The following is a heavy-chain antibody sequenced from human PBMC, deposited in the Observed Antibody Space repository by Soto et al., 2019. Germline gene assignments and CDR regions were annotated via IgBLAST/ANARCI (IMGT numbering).Heavy chain of an antibody. CDR1: GGSFRTYT. D-gene: IGHD6-13*01. J-gene: IGHJ6*02. CDR2: IIPIFGTV. CDR3: TRDRAGTRLYYAMAV. Sequence: SVKVSCKASGGSFRTYTTSWVRQAPGQGLEWVGGIIPIFGTVNYAQKLRDRVTITADESTSTAYMELTNLRSEDTAVYYCTRDRAGTRLYYAMAVWGQGTTVTVSS. V-gene: IGHV1-69*13.